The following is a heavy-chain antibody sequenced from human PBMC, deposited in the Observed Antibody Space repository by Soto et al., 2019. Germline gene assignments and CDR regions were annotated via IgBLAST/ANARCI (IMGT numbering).Heavy chain of an antibody. CDR1: GFTFSSYA. CDR3: AKGSAFYSSSWYFAVYYFDY. D-gene: IGHD6-13*01. J-gene: IGHJ4*02. Sequence: GGSLRLSCAASGFTFSSYAMSWVRQAPGKGLEWVSAISGSGGSTYYADSVKGRFTISRDNSKNTLYLQMNSLRAEDTAVYYCAKGSAFYSSSWYFAVYYFDYWGQGTLVTVSS. V-gene: IGHV3-23*01. CDR2: ISGSGGST.